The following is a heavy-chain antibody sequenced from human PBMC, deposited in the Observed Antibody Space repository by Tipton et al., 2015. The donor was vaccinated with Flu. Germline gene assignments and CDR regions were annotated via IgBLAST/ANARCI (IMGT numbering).Heavy chain of an antibody. D-gene: IGHD1-26*01. J-gene: IGHJ5*02. CDR3: ARDPSGTYGLNH. V-gene: IGHV4-31*03. CDR1: GVSISSGDFY. Sequence: TLSLTCSVSGVSISSGDFYWTWIRQHPGKGLEWIGYIHHSGNTYYNPSLKSRVTISVDTSKNQFSLKVNSVTAADTALYLCARDPSGTYGLNHWGQGTLVTVSS. CDR2: IHHSGNT.